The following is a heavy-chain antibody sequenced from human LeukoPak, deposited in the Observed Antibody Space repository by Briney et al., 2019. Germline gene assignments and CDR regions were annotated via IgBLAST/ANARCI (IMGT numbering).Heavy chain of an antibody. V-gene: IGHV3-53*01. CDR1: GFTVSSNY. J-gene: IGHJ4*02. CDR2: IYSGGST. D-gene: IGHD5-18*01. Sequence: GGSLRLSCAASGFTVSSNYMSWVRQAPGRGLEWVSIIYSGGSTYYADSVKGRVTISRDNSKNTLYIQINRARAPDTALCNTAWSTARSGYWGQGTLVTVSS. CDR3: AWSTARSGY.